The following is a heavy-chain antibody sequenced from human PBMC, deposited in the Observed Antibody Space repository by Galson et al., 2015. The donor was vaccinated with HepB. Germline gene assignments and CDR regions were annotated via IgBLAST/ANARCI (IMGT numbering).Heavy chain of an antibody. V-gene: IGHV1-46*01. J-gene: IGHJ4*02. Sequence: SVKVSCKASGYTFTNYYVHWVRQAPGQGLEWMGIINPGVGSRDHAQKFQGRINMTSDTSTRTVFMEMSSLRSDDTAVYFCARGATYVDKGIVRLGTALWASYSDYWGQGALVTVSS. CDR3: ARGATYVDKGIVRLGTALWASYSDY. D-gene: IGHD5-12*01. CDR2: INPGVGSR. CDR1: GYTFTNYY.